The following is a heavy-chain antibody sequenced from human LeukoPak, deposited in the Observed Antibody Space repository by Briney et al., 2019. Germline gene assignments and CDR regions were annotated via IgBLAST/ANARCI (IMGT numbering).Heavy chain of an antibody. CDR1: GGSFSGYY. V-gene: IGHV4-34*01. CDR3: ARGYYDYVWGSLPYRGAFDI. CDR2: INHSGST. J-gene: IGHJ3*02. D-gene: IGHD3-16*01. Sequence: SETLSLTCAVYGGSFSGYYWSWIRPPPGKGLEWIGEINHSGSTNYNPSLKSRVTISVDTSKNQFSLKLSSVTAADTAVYYCARGYYDYVWGSLPYRGAFDIWGQGTMVTVSS.